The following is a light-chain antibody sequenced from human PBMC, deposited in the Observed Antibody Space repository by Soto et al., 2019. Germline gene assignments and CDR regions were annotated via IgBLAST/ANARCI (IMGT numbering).Light chain of an antibody. Sequence: EIVMTQSPATLSVSPGERATLSCRASQSVGSNYLAWYQQKPGQAPRVLIFGASTRATDIPARFSGSGSGTEFTLTISSLQSEDYAVYYCQQYNNLPRTFGGGTKVDIK. CDR2: GAS. CDR1: QSVGSN. V-gene: IGKV3-15*01. CDR3: QQYNNLPRT. J-gene: IGKJ4*01.